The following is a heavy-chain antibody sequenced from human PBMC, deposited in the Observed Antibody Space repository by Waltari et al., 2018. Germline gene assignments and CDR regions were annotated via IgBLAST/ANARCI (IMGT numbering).Heavy chain of an antibody. Sequence: QVQLQQWGAGLLKPSETLSLTCAVYGGSFSGYYWSWIRQPPGKGLEWIGEINHSGSTNYNPSLKRRVTISVDTSKNQFSLKLSSVTAADTAVYYCARGRAYGSGSLYYYYGMDVWGQGTTVTVSS. D-gene: IGHD3-10*01. V-gene: IGHV4-34*01. CDR2: INHSGST. CDR1: GGSFSGYY. CDR3: ARGRAYGSGSLYYYYGMDV. J-gene: IGHJ6*02.